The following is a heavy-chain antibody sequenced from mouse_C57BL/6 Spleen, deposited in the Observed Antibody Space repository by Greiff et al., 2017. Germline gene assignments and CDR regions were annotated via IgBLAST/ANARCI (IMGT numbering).Heavy chain of an antibody. J-gene: IGHJ1*03. CDR3: ERARTTVVPEGWYFDV. Sequence: QVQLQQSGAELARPGASVKLSCTASGYTFTSYGISWVKQRTGQGLEWIGEICPRSGNTYYTEKFKGQATLTADKSSSTAYMELRILTSEDSAVYFCERARTTVVPEGWYFDVWGTGTTVTVSS. V-gene: IGHV1-81*01. CDR1: GYTFTSYG. CDR2: ICPRSGNT. D-gene: IGHD1-1*01.